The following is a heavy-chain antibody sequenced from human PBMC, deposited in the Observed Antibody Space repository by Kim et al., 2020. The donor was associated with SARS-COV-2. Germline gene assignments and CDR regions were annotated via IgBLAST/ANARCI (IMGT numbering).Heavy chain of an antibody. CDR1: GFTFSSYW. V-gene: IGHV3-74*01. Sequence: GGSLRLSCAASGFTFSSYWMHWVRQAPGKGLVWVSRINSDGSSTSYADSVKGRFTISRDNAKNTLYLQMNSLRAEDTAVYYCARETKGDFWSGYGTYNWFDPWGQGTLVTVSS. D-gene: IGHD3-3*01. CDR2: INSDGSST. J-gene: IGHJ5*02. CDR3: ARETKGDFWSGYGTYNWFDP.